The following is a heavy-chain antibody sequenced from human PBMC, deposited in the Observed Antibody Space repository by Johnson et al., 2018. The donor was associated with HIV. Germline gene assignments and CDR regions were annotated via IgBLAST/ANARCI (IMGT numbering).Heavy chain of an antibody. Sequence: QVQLVESGGGLVQPGGSLRLSCAASGFTFSSYAMHWVRQAPGKGLEWVAVISYDGSNKYYADSVKGRFTISRDNSKNTLYLQMNSLRAEDTAVYYCARGGYSTILDAFDIWGQGTMVTVSS. J-gene: IGHJ3*02. CDR1: GFTFSSYA. CDR2: ISYDGSNK. D-gene: IGHD6-13*01. CDR3: ARGGYSTILDAFDI. V-gene: IGHV3-30-3*01.